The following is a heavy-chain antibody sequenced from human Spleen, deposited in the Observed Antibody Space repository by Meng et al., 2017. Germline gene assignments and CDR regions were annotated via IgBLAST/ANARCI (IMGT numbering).Heavy chain of an antibody. J-gene: IGHJ4*02. D-gene: IGHD6-13*01. Sequence: VQLLEFGFELRQPGASVKVSCKASGYTFPDYWLHWVRRAPGQGLEWMGRIDPKSGDTHYAQRFQGRVTMTGDTSISTAYMELSGLRSDDTAMYYCARDEDISAAGKLFGDYWGQGTLVTVSS. CDR1: GYTFPDYW. CDR2: IDPKSGDT. CDR3: ARDEDISAAGKLFGDY. V-gene: IGHV1-2*06.